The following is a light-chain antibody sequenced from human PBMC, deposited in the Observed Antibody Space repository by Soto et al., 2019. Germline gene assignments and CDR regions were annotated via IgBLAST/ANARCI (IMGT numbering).Light chain of an antibody. Sequence: QSVLTQPPSASGTPGQRVTISCSGGRSNIGSNYVYRYQQFPGTAPQLLIYRNSQRPSGVPDRFSGSKSGTSASLAISGLRSEDEADYYCVTWDDGLSAVLFGGGTKLTVL. CDR2: RNS. CDR1: RSNIGSNY. V-gene: IGLV1-47*01. CDR3: VTWDDGLSAVL. J-gene: IGLJ3*02.